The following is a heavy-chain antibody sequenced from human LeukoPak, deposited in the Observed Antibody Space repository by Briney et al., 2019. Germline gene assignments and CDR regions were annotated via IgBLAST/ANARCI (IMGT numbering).Heavy chain of an antibody. CDR2: ISGSGAST. J-gene: IGHJ4*02. Sequence: GGSLRLSCAASGFTFSSYAMSWVRQAPGKGLEWVSGISGSGASTYYADSVKGRFTISRDNSKNTLYLQMNSLRAEDTAVYYCAKHLAARPLYYFDYWGQGTLVTVSS. CDR1: GFTFSSYA. CDR3: AKHLAARPLYYFDY. D-gene: IGHD6-6*01. V-gene: IGHV3-23*01.